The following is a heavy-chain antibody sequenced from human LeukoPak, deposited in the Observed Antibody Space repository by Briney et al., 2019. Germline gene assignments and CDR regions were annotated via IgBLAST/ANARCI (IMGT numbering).Heavy chain of an antibody. J-gene: IGHJ5*02. CDR3: ARRPIGEWLLDP. CDR1: GYTFTGYY. CDR2: INPNSGGT. D-gene: IGHD3-3*01. Sequence: ASVKVSCKASGYTFTGYYMHWVRQAPGQGLEWMGWINPNSGGTNYAQKLQGRVTMTTDTSTSTAYMELRSLRSDDTAVYYCARRPIGEWLLDPWGQGTLVTVSS. V-gene: IGHV1-2*02.